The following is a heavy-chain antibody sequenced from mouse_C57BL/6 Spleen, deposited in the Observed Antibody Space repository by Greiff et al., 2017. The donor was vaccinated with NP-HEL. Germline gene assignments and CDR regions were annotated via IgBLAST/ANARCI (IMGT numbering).Heavy chain of an antibody. Sequence: EVKLVESEGGLVQPGSSMKLSCTASGFTFSDYYMAWVRQVPEKGLEWVANINYDGSSTYYLDSLKSRFIISRDNAKNILYLQMSSLKSEDTATYYCARDRDYGSFDYWGQGTTLTVSS. J-gene: IGHJ2*01. CDR3: ARDRDYGSFDY. CDR2: INYDGSST. CDR1: GFTFSDYY. V-gene: IGHV5-16*01. D-gene: IGHD1-1*01.